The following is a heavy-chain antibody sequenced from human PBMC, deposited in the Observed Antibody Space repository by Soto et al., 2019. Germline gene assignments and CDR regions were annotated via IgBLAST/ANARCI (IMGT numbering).Heavy chain of an antibody. Sequence: DTLSLTCTVSGGSVSTGSYDWSWIRQPPGKGLEWIGKIFFTGSAHYNPSLRNRVTMSVDTSKDQFSLTLTSVTAADTAVYYCAREVGSEPYYYYPMDVWGQGTTVTVSS. CDR2: IFFTGSA. V-gene: IGHV4-61*01. CDR3: AREVGSEPYYYYPMDV. CDR1: GGSVSTGSYD. D-gene: IGHD3-10*01. J-gene: IGHJ6*02.